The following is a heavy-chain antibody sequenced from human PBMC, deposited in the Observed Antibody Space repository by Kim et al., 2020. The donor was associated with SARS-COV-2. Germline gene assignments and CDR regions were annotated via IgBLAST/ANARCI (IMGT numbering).Heavy chain of an antibody. Sequence: ASVKVSCKASGYTFTSCYMHWVRQAPGQGLEWMGIINPSGGSTSYAQKFQGRVTMTRDTSTSTVYMELSSLRSEDTAVYYCARDANPSSSWYYYGMDVWGQGTTVTVSS. J-gene: IGHJ6*02. CDR1: GYTFTSCY. D-gene: IGHD6-13*01. V-gene: IGHV1-46*01. CDR2: INPSGGST. CDR3: ARDANPSSSWYYYGMDV.